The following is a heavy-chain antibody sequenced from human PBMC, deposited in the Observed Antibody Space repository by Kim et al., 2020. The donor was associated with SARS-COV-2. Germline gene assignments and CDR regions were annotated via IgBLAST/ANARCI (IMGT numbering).Heavy chain of an antibody. Sequence: ASVKVSCKASGYTFTSYGISWVRQAPGQGLEWMGWITSYNGNTNYAQKFQGRVTMTTDTSTSTVYMEVRSLRSDDTAVYYCARDSYIVSRTGPTLHYGMDAWGQGTTVTVSS. D-gene: IGHD5-12*01. CDR1: GYTFTSYG. V-gene: IGHV1-18*01. CDR2: ITSYNGNT. CDR3: ARDSYIVSRTGPTLHYGMDA. J-gene: IGHJ6*02.